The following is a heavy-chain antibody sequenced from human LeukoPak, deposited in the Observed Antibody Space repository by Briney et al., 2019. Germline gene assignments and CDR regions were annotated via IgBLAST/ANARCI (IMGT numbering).Heavy chain of an antibody. CDR1: GLTFSSYA. CDR2: ISGSGGST. D-gene: IGHD2-2*02. Sequence: GGSLRLSCAASGLTFSSYAMSWVRQAPGKGLEWVSTISGSGGSTHYADSAKGRFTISRDNSKNTLYLQMNSLRVEDTAVYYCAKDLEDIVVVPAAIRSIEYFQHWGQGTLVTVSS. V-gene: IGHV3-23*01. J-gene: IGHJ1*01. CDR3: AKDLEDIVVVPAAIRSIEYFQH.